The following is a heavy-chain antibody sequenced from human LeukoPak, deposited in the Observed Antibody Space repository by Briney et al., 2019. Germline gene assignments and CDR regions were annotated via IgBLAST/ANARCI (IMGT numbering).Heavy chain of an antibody. J-gene: IGHJ6*02. CDR1: DGSISSSSYY. V-gene: IGHV4-39*07. CDR3: ARGTRYDFWSGYNTMDV. Sequence: PSETLSLTCTVSDGSISSSSYYWGWIRQPPGKGLEWIGTIYYTGSTYYNPSLKSRVTLSVDTSKNQFSLRLNSVTAADTAVYYCARGTRYDFWSGYNTMDVWGQGTTVTVSS. CDR2: IYYTGST. D-gene: IGHD3-3*01.